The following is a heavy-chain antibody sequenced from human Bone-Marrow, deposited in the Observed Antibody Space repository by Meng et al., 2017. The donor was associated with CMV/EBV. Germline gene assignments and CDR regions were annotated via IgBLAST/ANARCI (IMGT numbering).Heavy chain of an antibody. Sequence: LSLTCAASGFTFSSYWMSWVRQAPGKGLEWVANIKQDGSEKYYVDSVKGRFTISRDNAKNSLYLQMNSLRAEDTAVYYCARESIVGAYYYYYYGMDVWGQGTTVTVSS. V-gene: IGHV3-7*01. J-gene: IGHJ6*02. CDR1: GFTFSSYW. D-gene: IGHD1-26*01. CDR2: IKQDGSEK. CDR3: ARESIVGAYYYYYYGMDV.